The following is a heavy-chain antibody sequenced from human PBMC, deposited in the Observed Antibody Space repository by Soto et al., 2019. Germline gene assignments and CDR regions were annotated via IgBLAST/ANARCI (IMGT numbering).Heavy chain of an antibody. J-gene: IGHJ4*02. CDR2: ISYDGSNK. V-gene: IGHV3-30*04. CDR1: GFTFSSYA. CDR3: SNGEDYYDSSGYPTPAFDY. D-gene: IGHD3-22*01. Sequence: GGSLRLSCAASGFTFSSYAMHWVRQAPGKGLEWVAVISYDGSNKYYAVSVKGRFTISRDNSKNTLYLQMNSLRAEDTAVYYCSNGEDYYDSSGYPTPAFDYWGQGTLVTVSS.